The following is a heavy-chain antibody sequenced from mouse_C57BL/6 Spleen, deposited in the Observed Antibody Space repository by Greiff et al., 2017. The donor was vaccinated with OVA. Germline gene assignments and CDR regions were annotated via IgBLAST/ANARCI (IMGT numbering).Heavy chain of an antibody. CDR2: IDPSDSYP. CDR1: GYTFTSYW. J-gene: IGHJ2*01. V-gene: IGHV1-69*01. D-gene: IGHD2-4*01. Sequence: QVQLQQPGAELVMPGASVKLSCKASGYTFTSYWMHWVKQRPGQGLEWIGEIDPSDSYPNYNQKFKGKSPLTVDKSSSTAYMQRSSLTSEDSAVYYCARIGGAYDYDGDYWRQGTTLTVSS. CDR3: ARIGGAYDYDGDY.